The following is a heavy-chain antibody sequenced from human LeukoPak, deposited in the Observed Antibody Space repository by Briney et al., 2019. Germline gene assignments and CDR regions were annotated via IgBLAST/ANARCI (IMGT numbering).Heavy chain of an antibody. D-gene: IGHD6-13*01. CDR1: GGSFSGHY. V-gene: IGHV4-34*01. Sequence: SETLSLTCAVSGGSFSGHYWNWIRQPPGKGLEWIGEINHGGSTNYNPSLKSRVTISVDTSQNQFSLRLSSVTAADTAVYYCAKGRYVTTRGGAAAGFLDYWGQGTLVTVST. J-gene: IGHJ4*02. CDR2: INHGGST. CDR3: AKGRYVTTRGGAAAGFLDY.